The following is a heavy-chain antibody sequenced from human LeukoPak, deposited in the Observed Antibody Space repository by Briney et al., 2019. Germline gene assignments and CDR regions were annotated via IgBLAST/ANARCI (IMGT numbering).Heavy chain of an antibody. Sequence: PVGSLRLSCAASGFTFSSYAMHWVRQAPGKGLEWVAFISYDGTNKYYADSVKGRFTISRDNSKNTLYLQINSLRAEDTAVYYCATMRPLHDYWGQGTLVTVSS. J-gene: IGHJ4*02. CDR2: ISYDGTNK. V-gene: IGHV3-30-3*01. CDR1: GFTFSSYA. CDR3: ATMRPLHDY.